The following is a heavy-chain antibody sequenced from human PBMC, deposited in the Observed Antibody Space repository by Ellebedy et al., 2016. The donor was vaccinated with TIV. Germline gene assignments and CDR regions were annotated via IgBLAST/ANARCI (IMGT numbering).Heavy chain of an antibody. Sequence: GESLKISCAASGFTFSRYWMSWVRQAPGKGLEWVANIKEDGSEKHYVDSVRGRFTISRDNAKNSLYLQMNSLRAEDTAVYYCARVSSGSYKTDFDYWGQGILVTVSS. V-gene: IGHV3-7*01. J-gene: IGHJ4*02. CDR2: IKEDGSEK. CDR3: ARVSSGSYKTDFDY. D-gene: IGHD1-26*01. CDR1: GFTFSRYW.